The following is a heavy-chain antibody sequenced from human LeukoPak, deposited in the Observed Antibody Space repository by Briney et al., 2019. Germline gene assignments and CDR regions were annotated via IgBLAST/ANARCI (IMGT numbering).Heavy chain of an antibody. CDR1: GYSITSVYY. J-gene: IGHJ2*01. CDR2: VHHSGGI. CDR3: AKTTSYWYFDL. V-gene: IGHV4-38-2*01. D-gene: IGHD2-2*01. Sequence: SETLSLTCAVSGYSITSVYYWGWIRQPPGKGLEWIGSVHHSGGIYYNPSLNGRVTISVDTSKNQFSLKLSSMTAADAAVYYCAKTTSYWYFDLWGRATLVTVSS.